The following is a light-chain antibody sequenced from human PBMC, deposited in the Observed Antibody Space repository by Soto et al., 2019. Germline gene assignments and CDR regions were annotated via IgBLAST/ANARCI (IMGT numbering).Light chain of an antibody. CDR2: GAS. J-gene: IGKJ5*01. Sequence: EIVLTQSPGTLSLSPGERATLSCRASQSVDTTYLAWFQHKPGQAPRLLIYGASRRATGIPNRFRGSRSGTNFALTISGLEPEDIEVYGCQHSRGSLPITFGQGTRLEIK. CDR1: QSVDTTY. V-gene: IGKV3-20*01. CDR3: QHSRGSLPIT.